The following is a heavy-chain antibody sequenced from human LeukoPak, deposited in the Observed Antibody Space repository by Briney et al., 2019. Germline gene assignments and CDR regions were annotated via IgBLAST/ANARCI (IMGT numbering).Heavy chain of an antibody. J-gene: IGHJ4*02. D-gene: IGHD5-12*01. CDR2: IWYDGSKE. V-gene: IGHV3-33*01. CDR3: ARAPGGYSGYDPLDY. Sequence: GGSLRLSCAASGFTFSSYDMHWVRQAPGKGLECVAVIWYDGSKEYYAESVKGRFTISRDNSNNTLYLQMSGLRVDDTAVYYCARAPGGYSGYDPLDYWGQGTLVTVSS. CDR1: GFTFSSYD.